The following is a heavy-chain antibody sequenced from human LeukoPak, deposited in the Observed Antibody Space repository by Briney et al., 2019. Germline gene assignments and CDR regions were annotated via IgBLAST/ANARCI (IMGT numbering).Heavy chain of an antibody. J-gene: IGHJ6*04. Sequence: GGSLRLSCAASGFTLSDYSMNWVRQAPGKGLEWIAYINSSSITIYHADSVKGRFSISRDNAKNSVYLQMNSLRGEDTALYYCARSYASGPDRYLDVWGKGTTVTVSS. CDR1: GFTLSDYS. V-gene: IGHV3-48*04. CDR2: INSSSITI. CDR3: ARSYASGPDRYLDV. D-gene: IGHD3-10*01.